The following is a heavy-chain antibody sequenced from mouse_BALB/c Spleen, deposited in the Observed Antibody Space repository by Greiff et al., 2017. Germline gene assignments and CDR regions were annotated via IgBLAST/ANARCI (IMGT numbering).Heavy chain of an antibody. V-gene: IGHV1-69*01. J-gene: IGHJ2*01. CDR2: IDTSDSYT. D-gene: IGHD2-14*01. CDR3: ASGGYES. Sequence: QVQLQQPGAELVMPGASVKMSCKASGYTFTDYWMHWVKQRPGQGLEWIGAIDTSDSYTSYNQKFKGKATLTVDESSSTAYMQLSSLTSEDSAVYYCASGGYESWGQGTTLTVSS. CDR1: GYTFTDYW.